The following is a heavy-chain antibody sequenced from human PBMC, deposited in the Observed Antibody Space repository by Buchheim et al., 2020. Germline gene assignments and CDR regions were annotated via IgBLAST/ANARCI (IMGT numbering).Heavy chain of an antibody. J-gene: IGHJ6*02. CDR3: ARAVRDSSGYYHYCYYYGMDV. V-gene: IGHV1-69*04. D-gene: IGHD3-22*01. CDR2: IIPILGIA. CDR1: GGTFSSYA. Sequence: QVQLVQSGAEVKKPGSSVKVSCKASGGTFSSYAISWVRQAPGQGLEWMGRIIPILGIANYAQKFQGRVTITADKSTSTAYMELSSLRSEDTAVYYCARAVRDSSGYYHYCYYYGMDVWGQGTT.